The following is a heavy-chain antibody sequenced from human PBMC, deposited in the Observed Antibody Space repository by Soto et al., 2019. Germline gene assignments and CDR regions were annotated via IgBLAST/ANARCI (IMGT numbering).Heavy chain of an antibody. CDR1: GGTFSSYA. CDR2: LIPIFGTA. V-gene: IGHV1-69*01. CDR3: AREVEASLKWFDP. Sequence: QVQLVQSGAEVKKPGSSVKVSCKASGGTFSSYAISWVRQAPGQGPEWMGGLIPIFGTANYAQKFQGRVTITADESTSPAYMELGSLISEDTAVYYCAREVEASLKWFDPWGQGTVVTVSS. J-gene: IGHJ5*02. D-gene: IGHD1-26*01.